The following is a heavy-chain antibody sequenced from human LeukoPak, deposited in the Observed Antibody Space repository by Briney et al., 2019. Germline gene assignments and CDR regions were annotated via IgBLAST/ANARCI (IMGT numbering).Heavy chain of an antibody. Sequence: ASETLSLTCAVSGYSISSGYYWGWIRQPPGKGLEWIGSIYHSGSTYYNPSLKSRVTISVDTSKNQFSLKLSSVTAADTAVYYCARDWGGDILTGYYPTLLVYWGQGTLVTVSS. CDR2: IYHSGST. CDR1: GYSISSGYY. D-gene: IGHD3-9*01. CDR3: ARDWGGDILTGYYPTLLVY. V-gene: IGHV4-38-2*02. J-gene: IGHJ4*02.